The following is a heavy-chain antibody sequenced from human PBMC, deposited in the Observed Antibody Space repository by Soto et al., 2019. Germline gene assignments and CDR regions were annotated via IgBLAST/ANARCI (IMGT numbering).Heavy chain of an antibody. CDR2: ISSNGGST. V-gene: IGHV3-64*01. Sequence: PGGSLILSCAASGFTFSSYAMHWVRQAPGKGLEYVSAISSNGGSTYYANSVKGRFTISRDNSKNTLYLQMGSLRAEDMAVYYCARLGLRGQGTLVTVPS. CDR3: ARLGL. J-gene: IGHJ4*02. CDR1: GFTFSSYA. D-gene: IGHD2-15*01.